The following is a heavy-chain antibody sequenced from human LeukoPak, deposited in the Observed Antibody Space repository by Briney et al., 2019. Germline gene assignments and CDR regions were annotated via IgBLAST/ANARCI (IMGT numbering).Heavy chain of an antibody. Sequence: SETLSLTCTVSGGSISSGGYYWSWIRQHPGKGLEWIGYIYYSGSTYYNPSLKSRVTISVDTSKNQFSLKLSSVTAADTAVYYCARDEGSSGLNYFDYWGQGTLVTVSS. CDR2: IYYSGST. J-gene: IGHJ4*02. V-gene: IGHV4-31*03. CDR3: ARDEGSSGLNYFDY. D-gene: IGHD3-22*01. CDR1: GGSISSGGYY.